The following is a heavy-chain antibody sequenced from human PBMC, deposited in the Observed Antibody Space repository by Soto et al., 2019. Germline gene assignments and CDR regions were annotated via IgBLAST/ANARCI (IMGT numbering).Heavy chain of an antibody. CDR3: APLSVSLSGPYGIHV. J-gene: IGHJ6*02. CDR2: MFYSGLT. CDR1: GYSVTSSDYY. Sequence: SETLSLTCRVSGYSVTSSDYYWTWIRQPTGKGLEWNGSMFYSGLTYYNPSLKSRVTLYVATSKNQFSVGLNSVTAADTAVYYCAPLSVSLSGPYGIHVWGQGTTVTVSS. D-gene: IGHD2-15*01. V-gene: IGHV4-39*01.